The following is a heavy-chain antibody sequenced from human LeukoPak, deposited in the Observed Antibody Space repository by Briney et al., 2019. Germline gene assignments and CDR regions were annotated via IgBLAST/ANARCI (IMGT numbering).Heavy chain of an antibody. J-gene: IGHJ4*02. D-gene: IGHD6-19*01. V-gene: IGHV1-69*10. CDR3: AKDGDSSSGHCDY. Sequence: SVKVSCKASGYTFTSYDINWVRQATGQGLEWMGWIIPMLGLTDYAQKFQGRVTITADTSTRTVYMELTSLTSEDTAVYYCAKDGDSSSGHCDYWGQGTLVTVSS. CDR1: GYTFTSYD. CDR2: IIPMLGLT.